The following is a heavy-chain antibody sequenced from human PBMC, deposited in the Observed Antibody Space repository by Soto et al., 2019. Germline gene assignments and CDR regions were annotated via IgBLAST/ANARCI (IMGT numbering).Heavy chain of an antibody. CDR2: IYSGGDT. D-gene: IGHD4-17*01. CDR1: GFAVSANY. J-gene: IGHJ4*02. V-gene: IGHV3-66*01. Sequence: EAHLVGSGGGLVQPGGSLRLSCAASGFAVSANYLSWVRQAPGKGLEWGSLIYSGGDTDYADSVRGRFTISRDNSKNTLYLQMNSLKAEDTAVYYCATRMTTAPYWGQGALVNVSS. CDR3: ATRMTTAPY.